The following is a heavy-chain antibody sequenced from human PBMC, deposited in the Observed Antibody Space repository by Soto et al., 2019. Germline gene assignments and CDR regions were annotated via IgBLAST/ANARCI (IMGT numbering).Heavy chain of an antibody. Sequence: SETLSLTCTVSGGSISSSSYYWGWIRQPPGKGLEWIGSIYYSGSTYYNPSLKSRVTISVDTSKNQFSLKLSSVTAADTAVYYCARHRDTFGGVIVAHYYYYYMDVWGKGTTVTVSS. CDR3: ARHRDTFGGVIVAHYYYYYMDV. V-gene: IGHV4-39*01. CDR1: GGSISSSSYY. CDR2: IYYSGST. D-gene: IGHD3-16*02. J-gene: IGHJ6*03.